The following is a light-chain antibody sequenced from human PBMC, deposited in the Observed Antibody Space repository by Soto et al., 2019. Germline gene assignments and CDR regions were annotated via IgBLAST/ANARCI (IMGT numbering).Light chain of an antibody. CDR2: AAS. Sequence: IQMTQSPSSLSASVGDRVTLTCRASQSISNILNWYQQKPGKAPKLLIYAASTLQIGVPSRFSGSGSGTDFTLPITILQPEDFASYYCQQSYINTAWTFGQGTKVEIK. V-gene: IGKV1-39*01. CDR3: QQSYINTAWT. CDR1: QSISNI. J-gene: IGKJ1*01.